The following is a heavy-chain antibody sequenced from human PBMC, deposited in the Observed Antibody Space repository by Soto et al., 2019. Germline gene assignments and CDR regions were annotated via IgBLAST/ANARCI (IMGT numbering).Heavy chain of an antibody. CDR1: GGSISSYY. D-gene: IGHD6-25*01. J-gene: IGHJ3*01. CDR2: IYHSGST. V-gene: IGHV4-59*08. Sequence: QVRLQESGPGLVKPSETLSLTCTVSGGSISSYYWTWIRQPPGKGLEWIGYIYHSGSTIYNPSLESPDSISVDTSKAQFSLELGSVTAADTAVYYCARQETSGLPARVFDVWGQGTMVTVSS. CDR3: ARQETSGLPARVFDV.